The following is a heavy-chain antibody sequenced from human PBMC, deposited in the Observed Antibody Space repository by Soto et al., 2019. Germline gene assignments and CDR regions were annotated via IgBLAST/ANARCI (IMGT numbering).Heavy chain of an antibody. V-gene: IGHV3-53*01. J-gene: IGHJ6*02. D-gene: IGHD2-2*01. Sequence: EVQLVESGGGLIQPGGSLRLSCAASGFTVSSNYMSWVRQAPGKGLEWVSVIYSGGSTYYADSVKGRFTISRDNSKNTLYLQMNSLRAEDTAVYYCARGGYCISTSCPRYYGMDVWGQGTTVTVSS. CDR1: GFTVSSNY. CDR3: ARGGYCISTSCPRYYGMDV. CDR2: IYSGGST.